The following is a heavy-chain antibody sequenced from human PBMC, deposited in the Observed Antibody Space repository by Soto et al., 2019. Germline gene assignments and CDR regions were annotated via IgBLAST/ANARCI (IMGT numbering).Heavy chain of an antibody. CDR3: ARDSSLQLSYYGMDV. J-gene: IGHJ6*02. D-gene: IGHD5-18*01. CDR2: IKQDGSEK. Sequence: GSLRLSCAASGFTFSSYWMSWVRQAPGKGLEWVANIKQDGSEKYYVDSVKGRFTISRDNAKNSLYLQMNSLRDEDTAVYYCARDSSLQLSYYGMDVWGQGTTVTVSS. V-gene: IGHV3-7*01. CDR1: GFTFSSYW.